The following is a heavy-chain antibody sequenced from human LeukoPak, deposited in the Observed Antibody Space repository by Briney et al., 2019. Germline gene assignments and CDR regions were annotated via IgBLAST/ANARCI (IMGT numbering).Heavy chain of an antibody. D-gene: IGHD3-16*01. Sequence: PGGSLRLSCAASGFTFSSYGMHWVRQAPGKGLEWVAVISYDGSNKYSADSVKGRFTISRDNSKNTLYLQMNSLRTEDTAVYYCAKALGLGLSQPLDYWGQGTLVTVSS. CDR2: ISYDGSNK. V-gene: IGHV3-30*18. CDR3: AKALGLGLSQPLDY. J-gene: IGHJ4*02. CDR1: GFTFSSYG.